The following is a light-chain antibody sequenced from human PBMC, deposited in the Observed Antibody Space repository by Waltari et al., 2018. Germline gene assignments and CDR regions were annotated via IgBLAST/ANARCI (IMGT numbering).Light chain of an antibody. CDR3: QQSYSTPYT. V-gene: IGKV1-39*01. CDR1: QSISSI. J-gene: IGKJ2*01. Sequence: DIQMTQSPSSLSASVGDRVTITCRASQSISSILNWYQQKQGKAPKLLIYAASSVQSGVPSRFSGSGSGTDFTLTISSLQPEDFATYYCQQSYSTPYTFGQGTKLEIK. CDR2: AAS.